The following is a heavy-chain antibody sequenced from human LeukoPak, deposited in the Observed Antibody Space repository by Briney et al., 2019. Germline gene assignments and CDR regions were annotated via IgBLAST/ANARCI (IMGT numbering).Heavy chain of an antibody. D-gene: IGHD2-21*02. Sequence: GGSLRLSCAASGFTFSSYAMSWVRQAPGKGLEWVSAISGSGGSTYYADSVKGRFTISRDNSKNSLYLQMNSLRAEDTAVYYCAKGGTAHYYFDYWGQGTLVTVSS. J-gene: IGHJ4*02. CDR3: AKGGTAHYYFDY. CDR1: GFTFSSYA. CDR2: ISGSGGST. V-gene: IGHV3-23*01.